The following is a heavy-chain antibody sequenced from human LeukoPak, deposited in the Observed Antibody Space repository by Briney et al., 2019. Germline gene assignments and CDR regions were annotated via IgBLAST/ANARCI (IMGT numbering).Heavy chain of an antibody. J-gene: IGHJ6*03. CDR3: WATIIFGNYYYYMDV. V-gene: IGHV3-74*01. CDR2: INSDGSST. CDR1: GFTFSSYW. D-gene: IGHD5-12*01. Sequence: QTGGSLRLSCAASGFTFSSYWMHWVRQAPGKRLVWASRINSDGSSTSYADSVKGRFTISRDNAKNTLYLQMNSLRAEDTAVYYCWATIIFGNYYYYMDVWGKGTTVTVSS.